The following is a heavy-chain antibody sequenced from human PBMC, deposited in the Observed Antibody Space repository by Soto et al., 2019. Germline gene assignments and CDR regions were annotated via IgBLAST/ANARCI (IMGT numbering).Heavy chain of an antibody. CDR3: ARGGLGYCTNGVCPNWFDP. V-gene: IGHV3-7*02. Sequence: GGSLRLSCAASGFTFSNYWMDWVRQVPGKGLEWVASMKEDGSEKYYVDSVKGRFTISRDNAKNSLYLQMNSLRAEDTAVYYCARGGLGYCTNGVCPNWFDPWGQGTLVTVSS. CDR1: GFTFSNYW. CDR2: MKEDGSEK. D-gene: IGHD2-8*01. J-gene: IGHJ5*02.